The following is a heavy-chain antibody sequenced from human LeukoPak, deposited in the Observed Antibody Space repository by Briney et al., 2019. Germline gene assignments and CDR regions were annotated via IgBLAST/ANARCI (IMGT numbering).Heavy chain of an antibody. CDR3: ARSSALYYDSSGYYDY. CDR1: GFTFSSYW. Sequence: GGSLRLSCAASGFTFSSYWMHWVRQAPGKGPVWVSRINSDGSSTTYADSVKGRFTISRDNAKNTLYLQMNSLRAEDMAVYYCARSSALYYDSSGYYDYWGQGTLVTVPS. J-gene: IGHJ4*02. D-gene: IGHD3-22*01. V-gene: IGHV3-74*01. CDR2: INSDGSST.